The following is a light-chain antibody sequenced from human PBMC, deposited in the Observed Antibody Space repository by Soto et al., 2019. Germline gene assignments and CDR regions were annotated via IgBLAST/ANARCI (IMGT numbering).Light chain of an antibody. V-gene: IGKV2-30*02. CDR2: NVS. Sequence: DVVMTQSPLSLPVTLGQPASISCTSSQSLAHSDGNTYLNWFRQRPGQSPRRLIYNVSNRESGVPDRFSGRGSSHHFTTRINRVEAEDVGVFYLKQGPSWALTFGQGTKVEIK. J-gene: IGKJ1*01. CDR3: KQGPSWALT. CDR1: QSLAHSDGNTY.